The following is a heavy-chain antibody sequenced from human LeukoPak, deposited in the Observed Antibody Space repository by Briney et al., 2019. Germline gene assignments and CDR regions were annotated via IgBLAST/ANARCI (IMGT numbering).Heavy chain of an antibody. CDR1: GYTFASYG. V-gene: IGHV1-18*01. CDR2: VSAYNGNT. Sequence: GASVKVSCKASGYTFASYGISWLRQAPGQGLEWVGWVSAYNGNTKYAQKVQGRVSMTTDTSTSTAYMELRGLRSDDTALYYCARVSCGYNCHYGMDVWGQGTTVTVSS. CDR3: ARVSCGYNCHYGMDV. D-gene: IGHD5-18*01. J-gene: IGHJ6*02.